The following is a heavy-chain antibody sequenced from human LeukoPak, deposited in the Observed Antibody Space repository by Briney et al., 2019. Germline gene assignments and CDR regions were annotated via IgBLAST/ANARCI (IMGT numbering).Heavy chain of an antibody. CDR1: GGSISSYY. CDR2: IYYSGST. D-gene: IGHD3-3*01. V-gene: IGHV4-59*08. J-gene: IGHJ4*02. CDR3: ARTDYDFWSGYQKPYYFDY. Sequence: SETLSLTCTVSGGSISSYYWSWIRQPPGKGLEWIGYIYYSGSTYYNPSLKSRVTISVDTSKNQFSLKLSSVTAADTAVYYCARTDYDFWSGYQKPYYFDYWGQGTLVTVSS.